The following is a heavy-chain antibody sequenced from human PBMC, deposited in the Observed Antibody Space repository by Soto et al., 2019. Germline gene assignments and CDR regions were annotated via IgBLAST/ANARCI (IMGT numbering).Heavy chain of an antibody. D-gene: IGHD3-22*01. V-gene: IGHV4-61*01. CDR1: GGSVSSGNYY. CDR3: ARSMHYSDGSNYSPFDY. J-gene: IGHJ4*02. CDR2: FYYTGST. Sequence: SETLSLTCTVSGGSVSSGNYYWSWIRQPPGKELEWIGYFYYTGSTNYNPSLKSRVTISVDASKNQFSLRLSSLTAADTAVYYCARSMHYSDGSNYSPFDYWGQGTLVTVSS.